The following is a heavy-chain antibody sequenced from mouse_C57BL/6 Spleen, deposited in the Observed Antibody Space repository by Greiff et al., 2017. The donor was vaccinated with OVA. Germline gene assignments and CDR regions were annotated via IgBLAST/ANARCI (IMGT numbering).Heavy chain of an antibody. CDR3: VRAGSGYVYDGYAMDY. V-gene: IGHV5-4*03. J-gene: IGHJ4*01. Sequence: EVMLVESGGGLVKPGGSLKLSCAASGFTFSSYAMSWVRQTPEKRLEWVATISDGGSYTYYPDNVKGRFTISRDNAKNNLYLQMSHLKSEDTAMYFCVRAGSGYVYDGYAMDYSGQGTSVTASS. CDR1: GFTFSSYA. CDR2: ISDGGSYT. D-gene: IGHD2-14*01.